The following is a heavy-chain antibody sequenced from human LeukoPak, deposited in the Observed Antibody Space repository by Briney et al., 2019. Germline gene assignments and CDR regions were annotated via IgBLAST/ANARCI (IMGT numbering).Heavy chain of an antibody. CDR1: GFTFSSYS. V-gene: IGHV3-21*04. D-gene: IGHD4-11*01. Sequence: PGGSLRLSCAASGFTFSSYSMNWVRQAPGKGLEWVSSISSSSSYIYYADSVKGRFTISRDNAKNSLYLQMNSLRADDTALYYCARSVPDYTRFDYWGQGALVTVSS. J-gene: IGHJ4*02. CDR2: ISSSSSYI. CDR3: ARSVPDYTRFDY.